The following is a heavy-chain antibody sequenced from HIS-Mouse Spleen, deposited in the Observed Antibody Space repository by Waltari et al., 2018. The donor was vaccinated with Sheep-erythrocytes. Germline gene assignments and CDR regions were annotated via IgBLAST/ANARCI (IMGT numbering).Heavy chain of an antibody. CDR2: ISGSGGST. J-gene: IGHJ6*02. V-gene: IGHV3-23*01. Sequence: EVQLLESGGGLVQPGGSLRLSCAASGFTFSSYAMSWVRQAPGKGLEWGSAISGSGGSTYYADSVKGRFTISRDNYKNTLYLQMNSLRAEDTAVYYCAKDWGLTGDTIRITGTRGFYYYGMDVWGQGTTVTVSS. CDR1: GFTFSSYA. D-gene: IGHD1-7*01. CDR3: AKDWGLTGDTIRITGTRGFYYYGMDV.